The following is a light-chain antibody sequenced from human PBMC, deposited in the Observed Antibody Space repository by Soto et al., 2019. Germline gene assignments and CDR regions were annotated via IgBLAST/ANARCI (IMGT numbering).Light chain of an antibody. J-gene: IGLJ3*02. CDR3: QAWDSGTMV. V-gene: IGLV3-1*01. Sequence: ELTQPPSMSVSPGQTASITCSGDKLGDKYVCWYQQRPGHSPVLVIYQDTNRPSGIPERFSGSNSGNTATLTISGTQPMDEADYYCQAWDSGTMVFGGGTQLTVL. CDR2: QDT. CDR1: KLGDKY.